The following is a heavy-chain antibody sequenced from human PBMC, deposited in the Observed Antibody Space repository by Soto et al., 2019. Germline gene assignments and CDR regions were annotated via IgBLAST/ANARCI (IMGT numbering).Heavy chain of an antibody. CDR1: GFTFSSYG. D-gene: IGHD3-10*01. CDR3: AKEPGSGVGPHDY. V-gene: IGHV3-30*18. J-gene: IGHJ4*02. Sequence: QVQLVESGGGVVQPGRSLRLSCAASGFTFSSYGMHWVRQAPGKGLEWVAVISYDGSNKYYADSVKGRFTISRDNSKNTLYLQMNSLRAEDTAVYYCAKEPGSGVGPHDYWGQGTLVTVSS. CDR2: ISYDGSNK.